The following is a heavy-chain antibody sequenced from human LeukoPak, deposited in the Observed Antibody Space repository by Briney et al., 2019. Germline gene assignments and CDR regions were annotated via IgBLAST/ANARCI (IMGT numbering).Heavy chain of an antibody. J-gene: IGHJ4*02. D-gene: IGHD6-19*01. CDR1: GGSFSGYY. V-gene: IGHV4-34*01. CDR2: INHSGST. CDR3: ARVSVAAPDY. Sequence: SETLSLTCAVYGGSFSGYYWSWIRQPPGKGLEWIGEINHSGSTNYNPSLKSRVTISVDTSKNQSSLKLSSVTAADTAVYYCARVSVAAPDYWGQGTLVTVSS.